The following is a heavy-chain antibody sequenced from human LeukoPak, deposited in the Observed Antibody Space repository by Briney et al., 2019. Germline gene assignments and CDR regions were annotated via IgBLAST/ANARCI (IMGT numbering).Heavy chain of an antibody. D-gene: IGHD6-19*01. J-gene: IGHJ3*02. CDR1: GGSFSDYY. CDR2: INHRGST. CDR3: ATYSTGFDI. Sequence: PSETLSLTCAVYGGSFSDYYWTWIRQPPGKGLEWIGEINHRGSTHYNPYLKSRVTISVDTSKKQFSLMLSSVTAEDTAVYYCATYSTGFDIWGQGKVVTVSS. V-gene: IGHV4-34*01.